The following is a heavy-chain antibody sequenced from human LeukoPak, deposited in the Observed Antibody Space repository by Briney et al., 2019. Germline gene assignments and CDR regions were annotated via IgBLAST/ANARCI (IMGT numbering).Heavy chain of an antibody. D-gene: IGHD2-15*01. J-gene: IGHJ4*02. V-gene: IGHV3-66*01. CDR3: AKDREVVVAGYYFDY. CDR1: GFTVSSNY. CDR2: IYSGGST. Sequence: PGGSLRLSCAASGFTVSSNYMSWVRQAPGKGLEWVSVIYSGGSTYYADSVKGRFTISRDNSKNTLYLQMNSLRAEDTAVYYCAKDREVVVAGYYFDYWGQGTLVTVSS.